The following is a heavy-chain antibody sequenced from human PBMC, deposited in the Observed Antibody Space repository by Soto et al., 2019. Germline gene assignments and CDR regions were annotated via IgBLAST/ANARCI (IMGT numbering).Heavy chain of an antibody. J-gene: IGHJ6*03. CDR1: GGSISSGGYY. Sequence: TLFLTCTVSGGSISSGGYYWSWIRQHPEKGLERIRYIYYSGSTYYNQSLKSRVTISVDTSKNQFSLKLSSVTAADTAVYYCAREVYYDFWSGSGRHYYYYMDVWGKGTTVTVSS. CDR2: IYYSGST. V-gene: IGHV4-31*03. CDR3: AREVYYDFWSGSGRHYYYYMDV. D-gene: IGHD3-3*01.